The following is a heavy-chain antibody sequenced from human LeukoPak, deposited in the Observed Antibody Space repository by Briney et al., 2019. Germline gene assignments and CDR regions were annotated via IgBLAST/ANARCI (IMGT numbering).Heavy chain of an antibody. CDR1: GFTFSSYG. CDR3: AREGRLAQYYYYGMDV. V-gene: IGHV3-33*01. Sequence: GGSLRLSCAASGFTFSSYGMHWVRQAPGKGLEWVAVIWYDGSNKYYADSVKGRFTISRDNSKNTLYLQMNSLRAEDTAVYYCAREGRLAQYYYYGMDVWGRGTTVTVSS. CDR2: IWYDGSNK. J-gene: IGHJ6*02.